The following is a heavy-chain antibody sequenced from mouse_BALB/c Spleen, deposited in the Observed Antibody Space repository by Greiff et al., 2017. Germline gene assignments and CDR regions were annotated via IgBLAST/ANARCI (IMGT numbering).Heavy chain of an antibody. Sequence: VQLQQSGPELVKPGASVKISCKASGYAFSSSWMNWVKQRPGQGLEWIGRIYPGDGDTNYNGKFKGKATLTADKSSSTAYMQLSSLTSVDSAVYFCARYEEAMDYWGQGTSVTVSS. D-gene: IGHD2-3*01. V-gene: IGHV1-82*01. CDR2: IYPGDGDT. J-gene: IGHJ4*01. CDR1: GYAFSSSW. CDR3: ARYEEAMDY.